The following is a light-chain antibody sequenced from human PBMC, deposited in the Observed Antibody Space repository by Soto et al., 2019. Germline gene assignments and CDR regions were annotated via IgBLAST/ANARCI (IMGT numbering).Light chain of an antibody. Sequence: EIVLTQSPVTLSLSXXXXXXLSXXASQSVSSNSLAWYQQKPGQAPRLLIYGASLRATGIPDRFSGSGSATDFILTISRLGPEDFAVFYCQQYGSSPLTFGGGTKVDI. J-gene: IGKJ4*01. CDR1: QSVSSNS. CDR3: QQYGSSPLT. V-gene: IGKV3-20*01. CDR2: GAS.